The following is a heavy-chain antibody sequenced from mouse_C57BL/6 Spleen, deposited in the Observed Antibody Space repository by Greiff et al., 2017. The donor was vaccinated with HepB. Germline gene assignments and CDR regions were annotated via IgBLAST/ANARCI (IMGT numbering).Heavy chain of an antibody. V-gene: IGHV1-69*01. CDR1: GYTFTSYW. Sequence: QVQLQQPGAELVMPGASVKLSCKASGYTFTSYWMHWVKQRPGQGLEWIGEIDPSDSYTNYNQKFKGKSTLTVDKSSSTAYMQLSSLTSADSAVYYCASSWHGNYVWGYAMDYWGQGTSVTVSS. D-gene: IGHD2-1*01. J-gene: IGHJ4*01. CDR2: IDPSDSYT. CDR3: ASSWHGNYVWGYAMDY.